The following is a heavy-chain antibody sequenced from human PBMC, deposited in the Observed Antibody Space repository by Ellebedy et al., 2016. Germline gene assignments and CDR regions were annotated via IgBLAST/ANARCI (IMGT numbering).Heavy chain of an antibody. D-gene: IGHD2-15*01. CDR3: TAGAQGSGSHDY. J-gene: IGHJ4*02. CDR2: VRQKVRSYTT. V-gene: IGHV3-72*01. CDR1: GFTFIDYS. Sequence: GGSLRLSCAASGFTFIDYSMNWVRQAPGKGLEWVGRVRQKVRSYTTEYAASVKGRFTVSRDDSKNSLYLEMNSLKTEDTALYYCTAGAQGSGSHDYWGQGTLVTVSS.